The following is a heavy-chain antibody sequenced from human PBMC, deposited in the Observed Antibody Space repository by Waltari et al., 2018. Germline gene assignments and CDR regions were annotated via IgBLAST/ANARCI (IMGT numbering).Heavy chain of an antibody. CDR1: GGSISSSSYY. CDR2: IYYSGST. Sequence: QLQLQESGPGLVKPSETLSLTCTVSGGSISSSSYYWGWIRQPPGKGLEWIGSIYYSGSTYYNPSRKSRVTISVDTSKNQFSLKLSSVTAADTAVYYCARQGSHGGNSRYYFDYWGQGTLVTVSS. CDR3: ARQGSHGGNSRYYFDY. D-gene: IGHD2-21*02. J-gene: IGHJ4*02. V-gene: IGHV4-39*01.